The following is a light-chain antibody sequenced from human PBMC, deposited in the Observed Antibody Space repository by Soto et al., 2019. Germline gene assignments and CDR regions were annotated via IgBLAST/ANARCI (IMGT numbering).Light chain of an antibody. Sequence: EIVLTQPPGTLSLSPGERATLSCRASQSFTSRSLAWYQQKPGLAPRLLISGTSNRAAGIPDRFSGSGSGTDFTLTISRLEPEDFAVYYCQQYDSSPRTFGQGTKVDNK. CDR3: QQYDSSPRT. CDR1: QSFTSRS. V-gene: IGKV3-20*01. CDR2: GTS. J-gene: IGKJ1*01.